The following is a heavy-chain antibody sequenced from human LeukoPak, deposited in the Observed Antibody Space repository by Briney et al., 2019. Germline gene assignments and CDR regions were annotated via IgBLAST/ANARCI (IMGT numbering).Heavy chain of an antibody. CDR2: ITGSGGDT. CDR3: AKDYRTTSFNIVWYAFDI. CDR1: GFTFSSYA. V-gene: IGHV3-23*01. D-gene: IGHD1-1*01. Sequence: GGSLTLSCAASGFTFSSYAMSWVRQAPGKGLEWVSSITGSGGDTYYGDSVKGRFTISRDNSKNTMYLQMNSLRAEDTAVYYCAKDYRTTSFNIVWYAFDIWGQGTMVTVSS. J-gene: IGHJ3*02.